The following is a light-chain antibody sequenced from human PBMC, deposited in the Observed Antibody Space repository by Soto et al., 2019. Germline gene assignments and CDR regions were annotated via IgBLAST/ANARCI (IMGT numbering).Light chain of an antibody. V-gene: IGLV2-14*01. CDR3: CSYTGSLTLL. CDR1: SSDVGGYDY. CDR2: EVS. Sequence: QSALTQPASVSGSPGQSITISCTGSSSDVGGYDYVSWYQQHPGKAPKLMIYEVSKRPSGVSNRFSGSKSGNTASLTISGLQAEDEADYYCCSYTGSLTLLFGGGTKVTVL. J-gene: IGLJ2*01.